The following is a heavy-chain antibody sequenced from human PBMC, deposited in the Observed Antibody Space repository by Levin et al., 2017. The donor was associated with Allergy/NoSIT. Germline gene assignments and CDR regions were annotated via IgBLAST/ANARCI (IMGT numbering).Heavy chain of an antibody. CDR1: GFTFSSYG. D-gene: IGHD6-6*01. Sequence: GSLRLSCAASGFTFSSYGMHWVRQAPGKGLEWVAVISYDGSNKYYADSVKGRFTISRDNSKNTLYLQMNSLRAEDTAVYYCAKSSSSSHFDYWGQGTLVTVSS. J-gene: IGHJ4*02. CDR3: AKSSSSSHFDY. CDR2: ISYDGSNK. V-gene: IGHV3-30*18.